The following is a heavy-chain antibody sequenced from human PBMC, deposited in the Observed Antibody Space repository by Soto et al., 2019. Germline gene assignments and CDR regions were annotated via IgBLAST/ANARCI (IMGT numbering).Heavy chain of an antibody. CDR3: ARGEYYYGSGSSNWFDP. D-gene: IGHD3-10*01. CDR2: INHSGST. Sequence: PSETLSLTCAVYGGSFSGYYWNWIRQPPGKGLEWIGEINHSGSTNYNPSLKSRVTISVDTSKNQFSLKLSSVTAADTAVYYCARGEYYYGSGSSNWFDPWGQGTLVTVSS. V-gene: IGHV4-34*01. CDR1: GGSFSGYY. J-gene: IGHJ5*02.